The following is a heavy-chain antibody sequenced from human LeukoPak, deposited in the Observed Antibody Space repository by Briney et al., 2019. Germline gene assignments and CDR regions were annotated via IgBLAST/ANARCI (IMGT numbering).Heavy chain of an antibody. Sequence: GESLKISCKGSGYSFTSYWIGWVRQLPGKGLEWMGIIYPGDSDTRYSPSFQGQVTISADKSISTAYLQWSSLKASDTAMYYCARQGILTGQLYYYYYGMDVWGQGTTVTVSS. CDR3: ARQGILTGQLYYYYYGMDV. D-gene: IGHD3-9*01. CDR1: GYSFTSYW. V-gene: IGHV5-51*01. CDR2: IYPGDSDT. J-gene: IGHJ6*02.